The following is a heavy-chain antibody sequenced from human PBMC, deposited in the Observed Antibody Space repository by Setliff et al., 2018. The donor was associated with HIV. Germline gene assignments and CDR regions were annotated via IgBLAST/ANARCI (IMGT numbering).Heavy chain of an antibody. V-gene: IGHV6-1*01. CDR2: TYYRSKWYF. Sequence: SQTLSLTCAISGDSVASNNAAWNWIRQSPLRGNEWLGRTYYRSKWYFDYAVSVKSRIIINQDTSKNQFSLHLNSVTPEDTAVYYCARGSYGSVLLWGQGTLVTVSS. CDR1: GDSVASNNAA. D-gene: IGHD6-19*01. CDR3: ARGSYGSVLL. J-gene: IGHJ4*02.